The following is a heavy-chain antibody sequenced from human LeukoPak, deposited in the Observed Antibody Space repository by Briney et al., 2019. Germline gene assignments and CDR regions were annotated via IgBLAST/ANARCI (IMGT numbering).Heavy chain of an antibody. J-gene: IGHJ5*02. D-gene: IGHD2-2*02. V-gene: IGHV1-24*01. CDR1: GYTLTELS. Sequence: ASVKVSCKVSGYTLTELSMHWVRQAPGKGLKWMGGFDPEDGETIYAQKFQGRVTMTEDTSTDTAYMELSSLRSEDTAVYYCATVNSRYHQLLYEPLVVFDPWGQGTLVTVSS. CDR3: ATVNSRYHQLLYEPLVVFDP. CDR2: FDPEDGET.